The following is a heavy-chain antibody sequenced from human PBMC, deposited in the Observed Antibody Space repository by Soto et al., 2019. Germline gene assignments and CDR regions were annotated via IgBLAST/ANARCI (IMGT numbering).Heavy chain of an antibody. CDR3: AREFCSGVNGSLYYFDP. D-gene: IGHD2-15*01. Sequence: PGGSLRLSCAASGLPFNRYWMHWVRHSPGKGLVWVSHINTDGSNTNYADSVKGRFTISRDNAKSTLFLQMNSLRDEDTAVYYCAREFCSGVNGSLYYFDPWGQG. V-gene: IGHV3-74*01. CDR2: INTDGSNT. CDR1: GLPFNRYW. J-gene: IGHJ5*02.